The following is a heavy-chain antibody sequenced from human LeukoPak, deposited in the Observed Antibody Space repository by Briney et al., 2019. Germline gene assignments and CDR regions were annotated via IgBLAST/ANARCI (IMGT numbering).Heavy chain of an antibody. CDR3: ARLDYGDDFDY. V-gene: IGHV5-10-1*01. CDR1: GSIFTSYW. Sequence: GASLLISCQGSGSIFTSYWISWGRALPGKGVEWMGSSDPSDSYTNFSPSFQCHVTISADKSISTAYLQWSSLKASDTAMYYCARLDYGDDFDYWGQGTLVTVSS. CDR2: SDPSDSYT. D-gene: IGHD4-17*01. J-gene: IGHJ4*02.